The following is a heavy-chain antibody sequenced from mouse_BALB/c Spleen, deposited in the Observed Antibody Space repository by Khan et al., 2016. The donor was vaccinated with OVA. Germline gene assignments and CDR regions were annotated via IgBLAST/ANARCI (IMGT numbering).Heavy chain of an antibody. CDR2: ISSDSVTI. CDR1: GFTFSSFG. Sequence: EVELVESGGGLVQPGGSRKLSCAASGFTFSSFGMHWVRQAPDKGLEWVAYISSDSVTIYYADTVKGRFTISRDIPKNTLFLQMTSLRSEDSAIYYCARSRYWSWFASWGQGTLVTVSA. CDR3: ARSRYWSWFAS. D-gene: IGHD2-12*01. V-gene: IGHV5-17*02. J-gene: IGHJ3*01.